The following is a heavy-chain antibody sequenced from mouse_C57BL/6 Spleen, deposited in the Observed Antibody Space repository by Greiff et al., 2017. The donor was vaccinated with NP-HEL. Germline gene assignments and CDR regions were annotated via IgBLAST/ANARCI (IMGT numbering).Heavy chain of an antibody. D-gene: IGHD1-1*01. CDR1: GYTFTSYW. Sequence: EVQLPQSGTVLARPGASVKMSCQTSGYTFTSYWMHWVKQRPGQGLEWIGAIYPGNSDTSYNQKFKGKAKLTAVTSASTAYLKLSSLTNEDSAVYYSTREAYGSSYVDWYFDVWGTGTTVTVSS. CDR2: IYPGNSDT. J-gene: IGHJ1*03. CDR3: TREAYGSSYVDWYFDV. V-gene: IGHV1-5*01.